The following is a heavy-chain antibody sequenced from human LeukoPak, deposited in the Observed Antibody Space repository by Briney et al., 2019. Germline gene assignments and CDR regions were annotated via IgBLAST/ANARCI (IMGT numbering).Heavy chain of an antibody. J-gene: IGHJ4*02. CDR2: INPNSGGT. D-gene: IGHD6-19*01. V-gene: IGHV1-2*02. CDR3: ARGQNTVAGTYYFDY. Sequence: ASVKVSCKASGYTFTSQYLHWVRQAPGQGLEWMGWINPNSGGTNYAQKFQGRVTMTRDTSISTAYMELSRLRSDDTAVYYCARGQNTVAGTYYFDYWGQGTLVTVSS. CDR1: GYTFTSQY.